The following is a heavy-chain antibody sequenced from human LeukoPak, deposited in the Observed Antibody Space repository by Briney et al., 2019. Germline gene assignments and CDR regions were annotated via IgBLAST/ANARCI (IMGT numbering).Heavy chain of an antibody. CDR1: GYTFTNYD. D-gene: IGHD3-22*01. CDR2: IIPIFGTA. CDR3: AMDPPYDSSGYYYGVGLDDAFDI. V-gene: IGHV1-69*13. Sequence: EASVKVSCKASGYTFTNYDISWVRQAPGQGLEWMGGIIPIFGTANYAQKFQGRVTITADESTSTAYMELSSLRSEDTAVYYCAMDPPYDSSGYYYGVGLDDAFDIWGQGTMVTVSS. J-gene: IGHJ3*02.